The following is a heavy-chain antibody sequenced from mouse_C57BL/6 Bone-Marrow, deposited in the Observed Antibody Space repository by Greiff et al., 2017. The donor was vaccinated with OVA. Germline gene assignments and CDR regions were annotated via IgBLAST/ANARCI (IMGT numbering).Heavy chain of an antibody. CDR1: GYTFTSYW. CDR3: ARERIAMDY. CDR2: IYPGSGST. D-gene: IGHD5-2*01. J-gene: IGHJ4*01. V-gene: IGHV1-55*01. Sequence: ESGAELVKPGASVKMSCKASGYTFTSYWITWVKQRPGQGLEWIGDIYPGSGSTNYTEKFKSKATLTVDTSSSTAYMQLSSLTSEDSAVYYCARERIAMDYWGQGTSVTVSS.